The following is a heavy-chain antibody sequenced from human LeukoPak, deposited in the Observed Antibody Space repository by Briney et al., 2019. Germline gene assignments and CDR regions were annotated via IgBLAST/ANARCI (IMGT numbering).Heavy chain of an antibody. CDR2: FFHSGKT. J-gene: IGHJ4*02. D-gene: IGHD6-19*01. Sequence: PSETLSLTCTVSGGSISGYYWSCIRQPPGKGLEWIGYFFHSGKTDYNPSLKSRVTISLDPSKDQLSLKLTSVTAADTAVYYCARGAGDFDYWGQGTLVTVSS. CDR3: ARGAGDFDY. CDR1: GGSISGYY. V-gene: IGHV4-4*09.